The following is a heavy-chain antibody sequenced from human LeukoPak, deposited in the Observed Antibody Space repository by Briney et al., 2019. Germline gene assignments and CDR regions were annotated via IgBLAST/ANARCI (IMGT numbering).Heavy chain of an antibody. J-gene: IGHJ4*02. V-gene: IGHV4-59*01. D-gene: IGHD6-19*01. CDR2: IYYSGST. CDR3: AREYSSGWSRAGY. CDR1: GGSISSYY. Sequence: ASETLSLTCTVSGGSISSYYWSWIRQPPGKGLEWIGYIYYSGSTNYNPSLESRVTISVDTSKNQFSLKLSSVTAADTAVYYCAREYSSGWSRAGYWGQGTLVTVPS.